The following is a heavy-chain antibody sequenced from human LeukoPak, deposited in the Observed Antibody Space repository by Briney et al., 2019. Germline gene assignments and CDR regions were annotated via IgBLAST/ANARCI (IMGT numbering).Heavy chain of an antibody. J-gene: IGHJ6*02. CDR3: ARDRNIVVIPGAIRLMDHRYYGMDV. Sequence: GASVKVSCKASDYTFTTYGISWVRQAPGQGPEWMGWISGYNGNREFAQRLQGRVTMTTDTSTSTAYMELRSLRSDDTAVYYCARDRNIVVIPGAIRLMDHRYYGMDVWGQGTTVTVS. CDR2: ISGYNGNR. V-gene: IGHV1-18*01. CDR1: DYTFTTYG. D-gene: IGHD2-2*02.